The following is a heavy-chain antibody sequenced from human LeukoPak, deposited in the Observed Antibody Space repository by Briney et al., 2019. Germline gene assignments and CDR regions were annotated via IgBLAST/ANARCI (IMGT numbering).Heavy chain of an antibody. CDR3: ARDHYDSGGYYRHEQKPIDF. J-gene: IGHJ4*02. CDR1: GFTFSSYG. V-gene: IGHV3-30*02. D-gene: IGHD3-22*01. CDR2: IRYDGSNK. Sequence: GGSLRLSCAASGFTFSSYGMHWVRQAPGKGLEWVAFIRYDGSNKYYADSVKGRFTISRDNSKNTLYLQMNSLRAEDTAVYYCARDHYDSGGYYRHEQKPIDFWGQGTLVTVSS.